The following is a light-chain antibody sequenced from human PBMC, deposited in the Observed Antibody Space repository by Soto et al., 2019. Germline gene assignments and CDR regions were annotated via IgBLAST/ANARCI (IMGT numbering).Light chain of an antibody. CDR1: QTLLFSSHNKTF. J-gene: IGKJ4*01. CDR2: WAS. CDR3: QQYLSSPLT. V-gene: IGKV4-1*01. Sequence: DIVRTQSPDSLAVSLGERATIYCKSSQTLLFSSHNKTFLAWYQQKPGQPPKLLVHWASTRESGVPDRFSGSGSETDFALTITSLQAADVAVYYCQQYLSSPLTFGGGTKVQIK.